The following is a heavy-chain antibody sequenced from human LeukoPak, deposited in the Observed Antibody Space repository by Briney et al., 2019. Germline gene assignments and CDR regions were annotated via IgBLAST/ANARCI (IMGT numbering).Heavy chain of an antibody. CDR1: GGSISSGGYS. J-gene: IGHJ4*02. CDR2: ISWNSGSI. D-gene: IGHD2-2*01. Sequence: LSLTCAVSGGSISSGGYSWSWIRQPPGKGLEWVSGISWNSGSIGYAGSVKGRFTISRDNAKNSLYLQMNSLRAEDTALYYCAKGRGYQLLAPFDYWGQGTLVTVSS. CDR3: AKGRGYQLLAPFDY. V-gene: IGHV3-9*01.